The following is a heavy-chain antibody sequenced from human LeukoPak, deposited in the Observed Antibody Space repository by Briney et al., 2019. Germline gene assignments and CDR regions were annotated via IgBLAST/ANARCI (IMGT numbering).Heavy chain of an antibody. D-gene: IGHD4-17*01. CDR2: ISSVSTYQ. CDR3: ARDRNDYGDPDAFDF. V-gene: IGHV3-21*01. CDR1: GFTLFHYA. J-gene: IGHJ3*01. Sequence: GGSLRLSCTASGFTLFHYAMNWVRQAPGKGLEWVASISSVSTYQHYADSVKGRFIISRDNAKDSVFLHMGSLSVEDTAVYYCARDRNDYGDPDAFDFWGQGTVVTVSS.